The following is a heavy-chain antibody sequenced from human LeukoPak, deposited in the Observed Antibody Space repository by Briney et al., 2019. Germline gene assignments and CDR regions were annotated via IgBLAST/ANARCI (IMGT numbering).Heavy chain of an antibody. CDR1: GGSISSSNW. J-gene: IGHJ4*02. CDR2: IYHSGST. Sequence: QPSGTLSLTCAVSGGSISSSNWWSWVRQPPGKGLEWIGEIYHSGSTNYNPSLKSRVTISVDKSKNQFSLNLSSVTAADTAVYYCAREHYDFWSGSQRRGYFDYWGQGTLVTVSS. CDR3: AREHYDFWSGSQRRGYFDY. V-gene: IGHV4-4*02. D-gene: IGHD3-3*01.